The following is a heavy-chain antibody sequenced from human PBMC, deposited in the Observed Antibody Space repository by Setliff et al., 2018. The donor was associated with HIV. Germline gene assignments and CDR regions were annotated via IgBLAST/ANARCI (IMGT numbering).Heavy chain of an antibody. CDR3: AREGVREPPSNTLYYGMDV. V-gene: IGHV1-18*01. CDR1: GYTFSQYG. J-gene: IGHJ6*02. CDR2: ISTYNGQR. Sequence: ASVKVSCKSSGYTFSQYGISWVRQAPGQGLEWMGWISTYNGQRNYVQKVQGRVTFTTDTSTSTAYMELRSLRSDDTAVYYCAREGVREPPSNTLYYGMDVWVQGTTVTVSS. D-gene: IGHD3-10*01.